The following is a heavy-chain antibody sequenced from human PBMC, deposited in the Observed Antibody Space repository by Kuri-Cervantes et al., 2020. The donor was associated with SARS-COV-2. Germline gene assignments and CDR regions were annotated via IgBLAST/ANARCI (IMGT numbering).Heavy chain of an antibody. V-gene: IGHV1-24*01. Sequence: ASVKVSCKASGYTFTDYCLHWVRQALGQGLEWMGGFDPEDGETIYAQKFQGRVTMTEDTSTDTAYMELSSLRSEDTAVYYCATAPKSRGYYYAPFYFDYWGQGTLVTVSS. J-gene: IGHJ4*02. D-gene: IGHD3-22*01. CDR3: ATAPKSRGYYYAPFYFDY. CDR2: FDPEDGET. CDR1: GYTFTDYC.